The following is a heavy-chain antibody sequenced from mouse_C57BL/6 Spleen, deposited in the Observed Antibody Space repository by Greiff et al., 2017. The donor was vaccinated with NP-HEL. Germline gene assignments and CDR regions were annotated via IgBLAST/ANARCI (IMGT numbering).Heavy chain of an antibody. CDR3: ASGGYYRAYAMDG. Sequence: EVQVVESGGGLVKPGGSLKLSCAASGFTFSSYSMSWVRQTPDKRLEWVATISAGGSYTYYPDNVKGRFTISRDNAKNNLYLQLSHLKSEDTARYYCASGGYYRAYAMDGWGKGTSVTVA. CDR2: ISAGGSYT. CDR1: GFTFSSYS. D-gene: IGHD2-3*01. V-gene: IGHV5-4*01. J-gene: IGHJ4*01.